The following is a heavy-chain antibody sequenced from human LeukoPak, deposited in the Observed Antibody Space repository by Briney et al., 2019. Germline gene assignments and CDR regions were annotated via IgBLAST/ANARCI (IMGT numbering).Heavy chain of an antibody. CDR2: IYYSGST. CDR3: ASWDSSGYYFFA. Sequence: KPSETLSLTCTVSGGSISSSSYYWGWIRQPPGKGLEWIGSIYYSGSTYYNPSLKSRVTISVDTSKNQFSLQLSSVTAADTAVYYCASWDSSGYYFFAWGQGTLVTVSS. J-gene: IGHJ4*02. D-gene: IGHD3-22*01. CDR1: GGSISSSSYY. V-gene: IGHV4-39*01.